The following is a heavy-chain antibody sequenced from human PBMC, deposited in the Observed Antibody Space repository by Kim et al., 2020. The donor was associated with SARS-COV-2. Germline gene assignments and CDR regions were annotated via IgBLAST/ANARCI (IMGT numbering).Heavy chain of an antibody. J-gene: IGHJ4*02. D-gene: IGHD6-19*01. V-gene: IGHV6-1*01. CDR3: ARDRQRAGTGVDY. Sequence: YDRSVKGRITITPDTSKNQFSLQLNSVTPEDTAVYYCARDRQRAGTGVDYWGQGTLVTVSS.